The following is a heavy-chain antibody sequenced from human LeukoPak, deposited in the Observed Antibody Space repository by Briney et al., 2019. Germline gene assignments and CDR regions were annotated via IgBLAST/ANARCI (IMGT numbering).Heavy chain of an antibody. CDR2: INPNSGGT. V-gene: IGHV1-2*02. Sequence: ASVKVSCKASGYTFTGYYMHWVRQAPGQGLEWMGWINPNSGGTNYAQKFQGRVTMTRDTSISTAYMELSRLRSDDTAVYYCARVLAAAGGGDYWGQGTLVTVSS. CDR1: GYTFTGYY. J-gene: IGHJ4*02. D-gene: IGHD6-13*01. CDR3: ARVLAAAGGGDY.